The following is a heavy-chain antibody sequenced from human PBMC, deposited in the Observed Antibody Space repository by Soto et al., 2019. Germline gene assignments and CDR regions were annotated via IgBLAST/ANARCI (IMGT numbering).Heavy chain of an antibody. CDR3: VRGVDDEDGAAAPLFFFEN. CDR1: GFTFRRNN. D-gene: IGHD6-25*01. Sequence: PGGSLRLSCAASGFTFRRNNMNWVRQAPGNGLEWVASISSSGDYLYDADSVKGRFIISRGHFQNSLFLQMNNLRADDTAVYYFVRGVDDEDGAAAPLFFFENWGQGTPVTVSS. CDR2: ISSSGDYL. V-gene: IGHV3-21*01. J-gene: IGHJ4*02.